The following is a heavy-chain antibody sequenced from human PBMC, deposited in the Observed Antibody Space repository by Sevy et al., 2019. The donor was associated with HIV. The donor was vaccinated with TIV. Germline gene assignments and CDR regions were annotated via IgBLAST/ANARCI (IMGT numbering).Heavy chain of an antibody. J-gene: IGHJ4*02. CDR2: IRSKGNSYAT. D-gene: IGHD6-13*01. V-gene: IGHV3-73*01. CDR3: TRGGARDSSSWYDYFDY. Sequence: GGSLRLSCAASGFTFSGSAMQWVRQASGKGLEWVGRIRSKGNSYATAYAASVKGRFTISRDDSKNTAYLQMKSLKTEDTAVYYCTRGGARDSSSWYDYFDYWGQGTLVTVSS. CDR1: GFTFSGSA.